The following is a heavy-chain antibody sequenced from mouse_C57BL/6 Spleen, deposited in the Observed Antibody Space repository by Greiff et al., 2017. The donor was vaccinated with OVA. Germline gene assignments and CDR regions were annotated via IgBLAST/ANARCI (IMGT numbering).Heavy chain of an antibody. V-gene: IGHV1-53*01. J-gene: IGHJ4*01. CDR3: ARREATYGNYDAMDY. CDR2: INPSNGGT. Sequence: VQLQQPGTELEKPGASVKLSCKASGYTFTSYWMHWVKQRPGQGLEWIGNINPSNGGTNYNEKFKSKATLTVDKSSSTAYMQLSSLTSEDSAVYYCARREATYGNYDAMDYWGQGTSVTVSS. CDR1: GYTFTSYW. D-gene: IGHD2-1*01.